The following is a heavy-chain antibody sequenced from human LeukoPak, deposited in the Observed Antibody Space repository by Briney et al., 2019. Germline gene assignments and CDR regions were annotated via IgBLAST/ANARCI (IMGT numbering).Heavy chain of an antibody. Sequence: GGSLRLSCAASGFTFRRFAMIWVRQAPGKGLEWVSGITGIGISTNYADSVKGRFTVSRDNSRNTLYLQMDSLRAEDTAVYYCARDALDVDGFDVWGQGTMVTVSS. CDR2: ITGIGIST. V-gene: IGHV3-23*01. J-gene: IGHJ3*01. D-gene: IGHD3/OR15-3a*01. CDR3: ARDALDVDGFDV. CDR1: GFTFRRFA.